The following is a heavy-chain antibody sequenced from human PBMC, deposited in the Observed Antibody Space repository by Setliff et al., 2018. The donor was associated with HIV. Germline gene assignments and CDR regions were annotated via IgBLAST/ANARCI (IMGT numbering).Heavy chain of an antibody. D-gene: IGHD3-16*01. V-gene: IGHV3-66*02. J-gene: IGHJ6*03. Sequence: GGSLRLSCAASGFTVSSNYMSWVRQAPGKGLEWVSLIYSGGDTYYADSVKGRFTISRDNSKNTLYVQMNSLRSEDTAVYYCARCGAGEWHPYMDVWGKGTTVTVSS. CDR1: GFTVSSNY. CDR3: ARCGAGEWHPYMDV. CDR2: IYSGGDT.